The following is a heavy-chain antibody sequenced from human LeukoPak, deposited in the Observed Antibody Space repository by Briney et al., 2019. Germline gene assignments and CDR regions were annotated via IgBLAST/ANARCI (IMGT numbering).Heavy chain of an antibody. V-gene: IGHV4-31*03. J-gene: IGHJ6*02. CDR3: ARYMVRGVYYYGMDV. D-gene: IGHD3-10*01. Sequence: SQTLSLTCTVSGGSISSGGYYWSWIRQHPGKGLEWIGYIYYSGSTYYNPSLKSRVTISVDTSKNQFSLKLSPVTAADTAVYYCARYMVRGVYYYGMDVWGQGTTVTVSS. CDR1: GGSISSGGYY. CDR2: IYYSGST.